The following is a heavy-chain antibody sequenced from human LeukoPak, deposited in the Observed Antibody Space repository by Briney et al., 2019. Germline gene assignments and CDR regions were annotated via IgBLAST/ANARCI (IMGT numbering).Heavy chain of an antibody. CDR1: GYTFTSYD. V-gene: IGHV1-8*01. CDR3: ARVHSMARGVTAATSLGY. J-gene: IGHJ4*02. CDR2: MNPNSGNT. Sequence: ASVKVSCKASGYTFTSYDINWVRQATGQGLEWMGWMNPNSGNTGYAQKFQGRVTMTRNTSISTAYMELSSLRSEDTAVYYCARVHSMARGVTAATSLGYWGQGTLVTVSS. D-gene: IGHD3-10*01.